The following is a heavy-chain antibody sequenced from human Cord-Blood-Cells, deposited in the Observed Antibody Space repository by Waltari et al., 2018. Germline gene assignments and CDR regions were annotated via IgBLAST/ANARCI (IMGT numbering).Heavy chain of an antibody. CDR1: GGSVSSGSYY. Sequence: QVQLQESGPGLVKPSETLSLTCTVSGGSVSSGSYYWSWIRQPPGTGLEWIGYIYYSGSTNYNPSLKSRVTISVDTSKNQFSLKLSSVTAADTAVYYCARGRGTWGQGTLVTVSS. J-gene: IGHJ5*02. CDR2: IYYSGST. CDR3: ARGRGT. V-gene: IGHV4-61*01. D-gene: IGHD3-16*01.